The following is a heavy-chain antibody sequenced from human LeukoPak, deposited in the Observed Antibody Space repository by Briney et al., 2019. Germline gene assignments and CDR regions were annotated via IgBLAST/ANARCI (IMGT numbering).Heavy chain of an antibody. V-gene: IGHV1-69*05. Sequence: SVKVSCKASGGTFSSYAISWVRQAPGQGLEWMGGIIPIFGTANYAQKFQGRVTITTDESTSTAYMELSSLRSEDTAVYYCARSEGYCSGGSCPDRRYYYYFYYMDVWGKGTTVTVSS. CDR3: ARSEGYCSGGSCPDRRYYYYFYYMDV. J-gene: IGHJ6*03. D-gene: IGHD2-15*01. CDR1: GGTFSSYA. CDR2: IIPIFGTA.